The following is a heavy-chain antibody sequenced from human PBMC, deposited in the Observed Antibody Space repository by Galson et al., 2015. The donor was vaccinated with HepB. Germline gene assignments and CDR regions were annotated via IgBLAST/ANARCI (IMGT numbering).Heavy chain of an antibody. CDR2: IVVGSGDT. CDR1: GFTFSSSA. D-gene: IGHD2-21*01. J-gene: IGHJ3*02. CDR3: AADRYCGGNRYSSDAFDI. Sequence: SVKVSCKASGFTFSSSAVQWVRQTRGQRLEWIGWIVVGSGDTNSAQKFQERVTITRDMSTSTAYMELSSLRSEDTAVYYCAADRYCGGNRYSSDAFDIWGQGTMVTVSS. V-gene: IGHV1-58*01.